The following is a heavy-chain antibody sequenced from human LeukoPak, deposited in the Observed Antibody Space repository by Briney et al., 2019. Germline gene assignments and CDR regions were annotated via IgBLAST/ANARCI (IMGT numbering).Heavy chain of an antibody. CDR1: GVSISRFY. CDR3: VQTTGWPGFDY. V-gene: IGHV4-4*09. CDR2: IYSGVPT. J-gene: IGHJ4*02. D-gene: IGHD1-1*01. Sequence: AETLSLTCTTSGVSISRFYWSWVRQPPGKGLEWIGNIYSGVPTYFNPSLKSRVIISVDTSKNQFSLNLTSVTAADTAMYYCVQTTGWPGFDYWGQGILVTVSS.